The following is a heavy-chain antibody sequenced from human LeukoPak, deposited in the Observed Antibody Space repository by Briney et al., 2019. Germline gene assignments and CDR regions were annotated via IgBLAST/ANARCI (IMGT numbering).Heavy chain of an antibody. Sequence: GGSLRLSCAASGFTFSNFALAWVRQVPEKGLEWVSFIRGGGAGAHYADSVRGRFTISRDNSKNTLYLEMNSLRADDTAVYYCAKASYSYGNDAFDIWGQGTKVTVSS. CDR2: IRGGGAGA. V-gene: IGHV3-23*01. D-gene: IGHD3-16*02. CDR1: GFTFSNFA. J-gene: IGHJ3*02. CDR3: AKASYSYGNDAFDI.